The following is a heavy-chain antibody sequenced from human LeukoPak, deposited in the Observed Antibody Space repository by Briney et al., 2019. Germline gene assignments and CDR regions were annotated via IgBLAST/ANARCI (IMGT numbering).Heavy chain of an antibody. V-gene: IGHV4-59*11. CDR1: GGSISNHY. Sequence: KPSETLSLTCTVSGGSISNHYWSWVRQPPGKGLEWIGYIYYSGNTNYNPSLKSRVTISLNTSKNQFSLKLTSVTAADTTVYYCTRDYTSRWCYFDHWGQGTLVTVSS. CDR2: IYYSGNT. D-gene: IGHD6-19*01. J-gene: IGHJ4*02. CDR3: TRDYTSRWCYFDH.